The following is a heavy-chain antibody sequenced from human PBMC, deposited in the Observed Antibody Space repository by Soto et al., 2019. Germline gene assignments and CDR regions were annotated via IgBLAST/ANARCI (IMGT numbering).Heavy chain of an antibody. V-gene: IGHV4-39*01. CDR3: ARLDGSWQSYFDY. D-gene: IGHD6-13*01. Sequence: SETLPLTCTVSGGSISSSSYYWGWIRQPPGKGLEWIGSIYYSGSTYYNPSLKSRVTISVDTSKNQFSLKLSSVTAADTAVYYCARLDGSWQSYFDYWGQGTLVTVSS. CDR2: IYYSGST. J-gene: IGHJ4*02. CDR1: GGSISSSSYY.